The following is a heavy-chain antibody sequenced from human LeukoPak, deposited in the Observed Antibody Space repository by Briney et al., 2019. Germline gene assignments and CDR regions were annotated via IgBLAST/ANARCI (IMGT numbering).Heavy chain of an antibody. V-gene: IGHV3-33*08. D-gene: IGHD3-10*01. Sequence: PGGSLRLSCAASGFTFSSYGMHWVRQAPGKGLEWVAVIWYDGSNKYYADSVKGRFTISRDNSKNTLYLQMNSLRAEDTAVYYCARSSAGVRGVDFDYWGQGTLVTVSS. CDR1: GFTFSSYG. J-gene: IGHJ4*02. CDR3: ARSSAGVRGVDFDY. CDR2: IWYDGSNK.